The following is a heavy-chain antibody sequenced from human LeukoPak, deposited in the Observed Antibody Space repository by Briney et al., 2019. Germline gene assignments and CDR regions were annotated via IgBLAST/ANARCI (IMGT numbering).Heavy chain of an antibody. CDR1: GGTFSSYA. J-gene: IGHJ4*02. CDR2: IIPIFGTA. D-gene: IGHD2-2*01. V-gene: IGHV1-69*13. Sequence: SVKVSCKASGGTFSSYAISWVRQAPGQGLEWMGGIIPIFGTANYAQKFQGRVTITADESTSTAYMELSSLRSEDTAVYYCARDRRYCSSTSCTSSFDYWGQGTLVTVS. CDR3: ARDRRYCSSTSCTSSFDY.